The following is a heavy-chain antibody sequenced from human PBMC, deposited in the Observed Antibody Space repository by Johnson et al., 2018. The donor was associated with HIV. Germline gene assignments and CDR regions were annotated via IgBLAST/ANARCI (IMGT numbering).Heavy chain of an antibody. CDR1: GFKFSDFY. V-gene: IGHV3-11*04. Sequence: QVQLVESGGGLIHPGGSLRLSCAVSGFKFSDFYMTWIRQVPGKGLECVAYISSSGAGIYYADSVRGRFIISRDNAKNSLFLQMNSLSAEDTAIYYCARDPPGRAFDVWGLGTTVTVSS. CDR3: ARDPPGRAFDV. CDR2: ISSSGAGI. J-gene: IGHJ3*01.